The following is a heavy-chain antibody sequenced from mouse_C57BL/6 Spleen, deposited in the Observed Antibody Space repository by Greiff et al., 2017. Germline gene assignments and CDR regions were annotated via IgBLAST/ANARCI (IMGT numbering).Heavy chain of an antibody. CDR2: INPGSGGT. CDR3: ARPPYGSSLDYAMDY. J-gene: IGHJ4*01. CDR1: GYAFTNYL. Sequence: QVQLKESGAELVRPGTSVKVSCKASGYAFTNYLIEWVKQRPGQGLEWIGVINPGSGGTNYNEKFKGKATLTADKSSSTAYMQLSSLTSEDSAVYFCARPPYGSSLDYAMDYWGQGTSVTVSS. V-gene: IGHV1-54*01. D-gene: IGHD1-1*01.